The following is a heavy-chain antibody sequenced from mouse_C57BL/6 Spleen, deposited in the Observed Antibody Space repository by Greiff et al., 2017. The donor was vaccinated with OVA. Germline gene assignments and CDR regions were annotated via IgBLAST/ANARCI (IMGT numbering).Heavy chain of an antibody. J-gene: IGHJ1*03. CDR3: ARSGSNHWYFDV. CDR1: GYAFSSYW. V-gene: IGHV1-80*01. Sequence: VKLVESGAELVKPGASVKISCKASGYAFSSYWMNWVKQRPGKGLEWIGQIYPGDGDTNYNGKFKGKATLTADKSSSTAYMQLSSLTSEDSAVYFGARSGSNHWYFDVWGTGTTVTVSS. CDR2: IYPGDGDT. D-gene: IGHD2-5*01.